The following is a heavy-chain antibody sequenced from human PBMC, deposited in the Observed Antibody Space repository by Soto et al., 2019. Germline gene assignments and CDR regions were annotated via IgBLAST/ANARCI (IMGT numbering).Heavy chain of an antibody. D-gene: IGHD6-19*01. J-gene: IGHJ4*02. CDR3: ARGFAIGWYTYHFEY. V-gene: IGHV4-59*08. CDR1: GASISGYH. CDR2: IYYTGST. Sequence: PSETLSLTCTVSGASISGYHWGWIRQPPGKGLEWIGYIYYTGSTNYNPSLKSRVTMSVDTSKNQFSLKLNSVTAADTAVYYCARGFAIGWYTYHFEYWGQGTLVTVSS.